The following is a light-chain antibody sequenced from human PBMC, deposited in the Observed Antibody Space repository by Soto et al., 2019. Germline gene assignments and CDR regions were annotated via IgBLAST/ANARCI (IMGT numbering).Light chain of an antibody. CDR2: SND. V-gene: IGLV1-47*02. J-gene: IGLJ1*01. Sequence: QSVLTQPPSVSETPGQKITISCSGSSSNIGGNAVYWYQQVPGSAPRLVIHSNDQRPFGVPDRFSGSRSGTSASLAVTGLRSEDEADYYCVAWDDSLAGYVFGPGTKVTV. CDR3: VAWDDSLAGYV. CDR1: SSNIGGNA.